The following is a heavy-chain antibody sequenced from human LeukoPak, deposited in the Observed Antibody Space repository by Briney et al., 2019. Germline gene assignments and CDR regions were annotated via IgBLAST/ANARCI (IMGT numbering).Heavy chain of an antibody. CDR2: ITGTGGST. V-gene: IGHV3-23*01. Sequence: GGSLRLSCAASGFTFNSYAMSWVRQAPGKGLEWVSAITGTGGSTYYADSVKGRFTISRDNSKNTPYLQMNSLRAKDTAVYYCAKARDYYYYYMDVWGKGTTVTVSS. D-gene: IGHD5-12*01. CDR1: GFTFNSYA. CDR3: AKARDYYYYYMDV. J-gene: IGHJ6*03.